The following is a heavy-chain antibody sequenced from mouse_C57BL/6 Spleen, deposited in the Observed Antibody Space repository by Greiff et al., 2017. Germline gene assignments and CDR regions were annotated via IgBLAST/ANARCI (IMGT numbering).Heavy chain of an antibody. D-gene: IGHD1-1*01. CDR2: IRLKSDNYAT. CDR3: SITTVGGYFDY. CDR1: GFTFSNYW. V-gene: IGHV6-3*01. J-gene: IGHJ2*01. Sequence: EVKLQESGGGLVQPGGSMKLSCVASGFTFSNYWMNWVRQSPEKGLEWVAQIRLKSDNYATHYAESVKGRFTISRDDSKSSVYLQMNNLRAEDTGIYYCSITTVGGYFDYWGQGTTLTVSS.